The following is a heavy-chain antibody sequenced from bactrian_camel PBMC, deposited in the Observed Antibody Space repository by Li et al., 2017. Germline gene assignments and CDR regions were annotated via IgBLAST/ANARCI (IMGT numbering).Heavy chain of an antibody. J-gene: IGHJ4*01. V-gene: IGHV3S53*01. CDR3: AAEEMAIGGPPCSLRHPYDY. CDR1: GSTYA. D-gene: IGHD3*01. Sequence: HVQLVESGGGSAQAGGSQTLSCTASGSTYAMGWFRQPPGQEREGVASVYSPSGLKTYAASVKGRFTISKDNTKNTLYLQMNSLKTEDTAVYYCAAEEMAIGGPPCSLRHPYDYWGQGTQVTVS. CDR2: VYSPSGLK.